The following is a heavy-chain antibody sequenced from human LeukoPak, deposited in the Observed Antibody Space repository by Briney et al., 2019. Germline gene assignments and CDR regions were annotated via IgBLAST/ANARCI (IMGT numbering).Heavy chain of an antibody. D-gene: IGHD2-2*01. Sequence: GGSLRLSCAASGFTFSSYAMSWVRQAPGKGLEWVSAISGSGGSTYYADSVKGRLTISRDNSKNTLYLQMNSLRAEDTAVYYCAKDLEVVPAARIFDYWGQGTLVTVSS. CDR1: GFTFSSYA. CDR3: AKDLEVVPAARIFDY. CDR2: ISGSGGST. J-gene: IGHJ4*02. V-gene: IGHV3-23*01.